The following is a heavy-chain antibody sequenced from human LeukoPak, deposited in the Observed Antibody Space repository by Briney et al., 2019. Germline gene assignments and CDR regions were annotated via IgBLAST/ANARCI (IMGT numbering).Heavy chain of an antibody. J-gene: IGHJ6*02. D-gene: IGHD2-15*01. CDR1: GYTFTGYY. V-gene: IGHV1-2*02. CDR2: INPNSGGT. CDR3: ALLPQNYYYYGMDV. Sequence: ASVKVSCTASGYTFTGYYMHWVRQAPGQGLEWMGWINPNSGGTNYAQKFQGRVTMTRDTSISTAYMELSRLRSDDTAVYYCALLPQNYYYYGMDVWGQGTTVTVSS.